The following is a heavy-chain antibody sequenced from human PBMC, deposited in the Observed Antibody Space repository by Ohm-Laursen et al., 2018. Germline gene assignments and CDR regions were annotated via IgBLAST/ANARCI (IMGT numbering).Heavy chain of an antibody. D-gene: IGHD1-26*01. CDR2: INPSGGST. CDR3: ARAQSGTTTWFADF. J-gene: IGHJ3*01. CDR1: GYTFTNFY. Sequence: ASVKVSCNAFGYTFTNFYIYWLQQAPGQGLEWMGIINPSGGSTNYAQKFQARVTMARDTSTSTVYMELSSLRFEDSAVYFCARAQSGTTTWFADFWGQGTKVTVSS. V-gene: IGHV1-46*01.